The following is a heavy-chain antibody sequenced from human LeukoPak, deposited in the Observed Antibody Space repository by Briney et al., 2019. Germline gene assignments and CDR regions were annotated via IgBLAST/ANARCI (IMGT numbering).Heavy chain of an antibody. D-gene: IGHD4-23*01. Sequence: GESLKISCKGSGYSFITYWIGWVRQMPGKGLEWMGIIHPGDSDTRYSPSLQGQVTISADKSISTAYLQWSSLKASDTAIYYCATTNGGNRYYFDYWGQGTLVTVSS. V-gene: IGHV5-51*01. CDR3: ATTNGGNRYYFDY. CDR1: GYSFITYW. CDR2: IHPGDSDT. J-gene: IGHJ4*02.